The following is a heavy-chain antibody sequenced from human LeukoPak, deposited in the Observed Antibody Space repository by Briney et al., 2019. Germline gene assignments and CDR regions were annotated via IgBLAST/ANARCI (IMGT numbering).Heavy chain of an antibody. D-gene: IGHD3-9*01. CDR1: GFTFSSYW. V-gene: IGHV3-7*01. J-gene: IGHJ6*03. CDR3: AREKTYYDILTGYRRGYMDV. CDR2: IKQDGSEK. Sequence: PGGSLRLSCAASGFTFSSYWMSWVRQAPGKGLEWVANIKQDGSEKYYVDSVKGRFTISRDNAKNSLYLQMNSLRAEDTAVYYCAREKTYYDILTGYRRGYMDVWGKGTTVTISS.